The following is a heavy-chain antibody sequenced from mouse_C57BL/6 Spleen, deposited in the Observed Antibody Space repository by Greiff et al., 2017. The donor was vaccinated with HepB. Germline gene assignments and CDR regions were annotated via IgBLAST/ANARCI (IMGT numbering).Heavy chain of an antibody. CDR1: GYTFTSYW. CDR3: ARTLRQRRLTWDY. Sequence: VQLQQPGAELVKPGASVKMSCKASGYTFTSYWITWVKQRPGQGLEWIGDIYPGSGSTNYNEKFKSKATLTVDTSSSTAYMQLSSLTSEDSAVYYCARTLRQRRLTWDYWGQGTTLTVSS. CDR2: IYPGSGST. J-gene: IGHJ2*01. V-gene: IGHV1-55*01. D-gene: IGHD3-2*02.